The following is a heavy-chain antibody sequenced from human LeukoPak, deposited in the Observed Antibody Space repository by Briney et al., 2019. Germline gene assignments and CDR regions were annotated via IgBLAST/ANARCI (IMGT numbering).Heavy chain of an antibody. D-gene: IGHD1-14*01. Sequence: PGRSLRLSCAANGFTFDDYAMHWVRQAPGKGLEWVSGLSWNGDNKVYADSVKGRFAISRDNDKNSLYLQMNSLRTEDTALYFCAKFENGKNAFDVWGQGTMVTVSS. J-gene: IGHJ3*01. CDR3: AKFENGKNAFDV. V-gene: IGHV3-9*01. CDR2: LSWNGDNK. CDR1: GFTFDDYA.